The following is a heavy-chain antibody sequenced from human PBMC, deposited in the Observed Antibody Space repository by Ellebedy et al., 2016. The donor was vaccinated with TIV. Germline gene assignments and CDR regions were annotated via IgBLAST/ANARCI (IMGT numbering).Heavy chain of an antibody. V-gene: IGHV4-34*01. CDR1: GGSFSAYY. Sequence: SETLSLTCAVYGGSFSAYYWSWIRQPPGKGLEWIGEINHSGSTNYNPSLKSRVTISVDTSKNQFSLKLSSVTAADTAVYYCARGGGFVVVTAFPNWGQGTLVTVSS. CDR3: ARGGGFVVVTAFPN. D-gene: IGHD2-21*02. CDR2: INHSGST. J-gene: IGHJ4*02.